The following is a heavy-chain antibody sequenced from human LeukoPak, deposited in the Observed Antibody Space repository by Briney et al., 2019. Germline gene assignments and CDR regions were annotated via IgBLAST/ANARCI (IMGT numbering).Heavy chain of an antibody. Sequence: SETLSLTFEVSGYSISSIYYWGWIRQSPGKGLEWIATISNSGTTYYNLSLKSRVTISMDTSKNHFFLRLTSVTAADTAVYYCARVAGNNRQGADYWGRGILVTVSS. V-gene: IGHV4-38-2*01. CDR3: ARVAGNNRQGADY. J-gene: IGHJ4*02. CDR1: GYSISSIYY. D-gene: IGHD1-14*01. CDR2: ISNSGTT.